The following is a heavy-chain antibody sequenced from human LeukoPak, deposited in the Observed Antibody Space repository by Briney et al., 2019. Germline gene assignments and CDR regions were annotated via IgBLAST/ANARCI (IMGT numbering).Heavy chain of an antibody. CDR2: IYYSGST. V-gene: IGHV4-39*01. CDR1: GGSISSSSYY. D-gene: IGHD3-3*01. J-gene: IGHJ5*02. CDR3: ARGPYYDFWSGPDANWFDP. Sequence: SETLSLTCTVSGGSISSSSYYWGWIRQPPGKGLEWIGSIYYSGSTYYNPSLKSRVTISVDTSKNQFSLNLSSVTAADTAVYYCARGPYYDFWSGPDANWFDPWGQGTLVTVSS.